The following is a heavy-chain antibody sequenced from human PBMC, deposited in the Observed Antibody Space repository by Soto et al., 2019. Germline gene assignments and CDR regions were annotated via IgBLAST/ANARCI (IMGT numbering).Heavy chain of an antibody. Sequence: EVQLVESGGGLVKPGGSLRLSCAASGFTFSTYSMNWVRQAPGKGLEWVSSISSSSSYIYYADSVKGRFTISRDNAKNSLYLQMNSLRAEDTAVYYCARVAYCGGDYYRPPGYWGQGTLVTVSS. J-gene: IGHJ4*02. V-gene: IGHV3-21*01. D-gene: IGHD2-21*02. CDR1: GFTFSTYS. CDR3: ARVAYCGGDYYRPPGY. CDR2: ISSSSSYI.